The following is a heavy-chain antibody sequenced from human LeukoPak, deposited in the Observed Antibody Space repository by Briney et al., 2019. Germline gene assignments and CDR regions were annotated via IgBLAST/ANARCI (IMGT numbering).Heavy chain of an antibody. V-gene: IGHV4-39*07. Sequence: SETLSLTCTVSGGSISSSSYYWSWIRQPPGKGLEWIGEINHSGSTNYNPSLKSRVTISVDTSKNQFSLKLSSVTAADTAVYYCARGPSPNYDFWSGYYAHYYYYMDVWGKGTTVTVSS. CDR2: INHSGST. J-gene: IGHJ6*03. CDR1: GGSISSSSYY. CDR3: ARGPSPNYDFWSGYYAHYYYYMDV. D-gene: IGHD3-3*01.